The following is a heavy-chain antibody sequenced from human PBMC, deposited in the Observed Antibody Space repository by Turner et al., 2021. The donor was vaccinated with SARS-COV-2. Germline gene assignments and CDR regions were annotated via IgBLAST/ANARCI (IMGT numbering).Heavy chain of an antibody. CDR2: IKQDESEK. CDR1: GFTFSRYW. V-gene: IGHV3-7*01. J-gene: IGHJ6*02. Sequence: EVQLVESGGGLVQPGGSLRLSCAASGFTFSRYWMSWVRQDPGKGLEWVANIKQDESEKYYVDSVKGRFTISRDNAKNSLDLQMNSLRAEDTAVYYCARDHGYRAQVGYYGMGVWGQGTTVTVSS. CDR3: ARDHGYRAQVGYYGMGV. D-gene: IGHD1-1*01.